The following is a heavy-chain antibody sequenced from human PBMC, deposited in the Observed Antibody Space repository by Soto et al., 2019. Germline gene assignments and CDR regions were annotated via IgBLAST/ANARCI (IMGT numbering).Heavy chain of an antibody. CDR2: ISWNSGSI. CDR1: GFTFDDYA. Sequence: PGGSLRLSCAASGFTFDDYAMHWVRQAPGKGLEWVSGISWNSGSIGYADSLKGRLTISRDNAKIFLYLQMNSLRAEDTALYSCAKDWRKYNSGWFSGAFDIWGQGTMVTVSS. J-gene: IGHJ3*02. V-gene: IGHV3-9*01. CDR3: AKDWRKYNSGWFSGAFDI. D-gene: IGHD6-19*01.